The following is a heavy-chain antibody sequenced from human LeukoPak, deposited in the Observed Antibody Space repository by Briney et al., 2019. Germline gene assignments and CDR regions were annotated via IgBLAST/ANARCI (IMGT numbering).Heavy chain of an antibody. J-gene: IGHJ6*03. Sequence: ASVKVSCKASGYTFTSYDINWVRQAPGQGLEWMGGIIPIFGTANYAQKFQGRVTITADESTSTAYMELSSLRSEDTAVYYCARVALGLGVGYYYYYMDVWAKGPRSPSP. CDR1: GYTFTSYD. D-gene: IGHD3-16*01. CDR3: ARVALGLGVGYYYYYMDV. CDR2: IIPIFGTA. V-gene: IGHV1-69*13.